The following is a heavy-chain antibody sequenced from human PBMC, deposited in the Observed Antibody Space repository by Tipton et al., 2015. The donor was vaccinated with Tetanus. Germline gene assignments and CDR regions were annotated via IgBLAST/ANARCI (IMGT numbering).Heavy chain of an antibody. Sequence: TLSLTCTISGGSSSPTVFHLASIRQHPDTALERRGNSHYPRNSYDYTSLKSRVTISVDTSKNQFSLKLTSLTAADTAVYYCGRRLIQNWSVSWGWATLGSVSS. CDR2: SHYPRNS. CDR1: GGSSSPTVFH. V-gene: IGHV4-31*03. J-gene: IGHJ5*01. D-gene: IGHD2-8*01. CDR3: GRRLIQNWSVS.